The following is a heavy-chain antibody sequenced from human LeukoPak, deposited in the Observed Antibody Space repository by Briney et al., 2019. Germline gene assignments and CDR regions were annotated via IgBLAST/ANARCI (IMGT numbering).Heavy chain of an antibody. CDR1: GFTFSSYG. V-gene: IGHV3-33*01. J-gene: IGHJ4*02. D-gene: IGHD6-19*01. CDR3: ARDRGSGWYYFDY. Sequence: PGGSLRLSCAASGFTFSSYGMHWVRQAPGKGLEWVAVIWYDGSNQYYADSVKGRFTISRDNSKNTLYLQMNSLRAEDTAVYYCARDRGSGWYYFDYWGQGTLVTVSS. CDR2: IWYDGSNQ.